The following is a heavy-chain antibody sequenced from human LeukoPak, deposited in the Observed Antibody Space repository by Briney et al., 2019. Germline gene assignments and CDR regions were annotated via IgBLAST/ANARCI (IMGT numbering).Heavy chain of an antibody. V-gene: IGHV4-34*01. J-gene: IGHJ4*02. D-gene: IGHD1-26*01. CDR2: INHSGST. Sequence: SETLSLTCAVYGGSFSGYYWSWIRQPPGKGLEWIGEINHSGSTNYNPSLKSRVTISVDTSKNQFSLKLSSVTAADTAVYYCARVGIVGATWVDYWGQGTLVTVSS. CDR1: GGSFSGYY. CDR3: ARVGIVGATWVDY.